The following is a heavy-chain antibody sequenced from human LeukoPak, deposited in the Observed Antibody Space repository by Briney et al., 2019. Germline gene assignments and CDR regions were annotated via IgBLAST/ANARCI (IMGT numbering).Heavy chain of an antibody. CDR2: ISSSGSTI. CDR3: ARMGYSSSSRGEYFDY. J-gene: IGHJ4*02. Sequence: PGGSLRLSCAASGFTFSDYYMSWIRQAPGKGLEWVSYISSSGSTIYYADSVKGRFTISRDNAKNSLYLQMNSLSAEDTAVYYCARMGYSSSSRGEYFDYWGQGTLVTVSS. CDR1: GFTFSDYY. D-gene: IGHD6-6*01. V-gene: IGHV3-11*04.